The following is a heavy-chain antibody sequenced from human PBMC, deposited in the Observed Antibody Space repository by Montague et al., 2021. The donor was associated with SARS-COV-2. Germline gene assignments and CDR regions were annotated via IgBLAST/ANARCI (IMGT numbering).Heavy chain of an antibody. CDR2: IEYSGST. Sequence: SETLSLTCIVSGYSISSGYYWGWVRQPPGKGLEWLGIIEYSGSTYYNPSLKTRVTMSLDTSKNQFSLKLTSVTAADTALYYCARDITLGMDVWGRGTTVTVSS. J-gene: IGHJ6*02. CDR1: GYSISSGYY. V-gene: IGHV4-38-2*02. CDR3: ARDITLGMDV.